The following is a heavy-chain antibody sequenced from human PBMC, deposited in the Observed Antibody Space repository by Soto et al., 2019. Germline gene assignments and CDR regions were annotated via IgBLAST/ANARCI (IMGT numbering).Heavy chain of an antibody. CDR3: ARQPPPGVYYYYYMDV. CDR1: GGSISSSSDY. J-gene: IGHJ6*03. Sequence: QLQLQESGPGLVKPSETLSLTCTVSGGSISSSSDYWGWIRQPPGKGLEWIGSIYYSGSTYYNPSLKRQDTKSVDKSKNQFSLKQSSDTAADTAVYYCARQPPPGVYYYYYMDVWGKGTTVTVSS. V-gene: IGHV4-39*01. CDR2: IYYSGST. D-gene: IGHD3-10*01.